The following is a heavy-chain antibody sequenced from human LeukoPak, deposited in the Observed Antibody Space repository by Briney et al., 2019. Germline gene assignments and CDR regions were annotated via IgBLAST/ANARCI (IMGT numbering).Heavy chain of an antibody. CDR1: GYTFTGYF. V-gene: IGHV1-2*02. D-gene: IGHD3-9*01. CDR3: ARVGYDILTGYSMDAFDI. Sequence: ASVKVSCKASGYTFTGYFMHWVRQAPGQGLEWMGWINPNSGGTNYAQKFQDRVTMTRDTSISTAYMELDRLRSDDTAVYYCARVGYDILTGYSMDAFDIWGQGTMVTVSS. J-gene: IGHJ3*02. CDR2: INPNSGGT.